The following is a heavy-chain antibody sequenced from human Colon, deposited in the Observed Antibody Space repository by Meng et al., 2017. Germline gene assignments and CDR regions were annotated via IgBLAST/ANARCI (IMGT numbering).Heavy chain of an antibody. J-gene: IGHJ5*02. D-gene: IGHD3-22*01. V-gene: IGHV3-11*01. Sequence: QVQMVEAGGTVVKPGGSRRRSGGGAGVTFSEDSMSWIRQAPGKGLEWLSYISSGGSSIYYTDSVKGRFIISRDNAKNSLYLQMHGLRAEDTALYYCARDRLQYYAGSGYHNWFDPWGQGTLVTVSS. CDR1: GVTFSEDS. CDR2: ISSGGSSI. CDR3: ARDRLQYYAGSGYHNWFDP.